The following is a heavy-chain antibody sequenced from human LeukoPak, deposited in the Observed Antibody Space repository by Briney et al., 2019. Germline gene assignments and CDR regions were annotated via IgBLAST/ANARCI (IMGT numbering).Heavy chain of an antibody. Sequence: ASVKVSCKASGYTFTGYYMHWVRQAPGQGLEWMGWINTNTGNPTYAQGFTGRFVFSLDTSVSTAYLQISSLKAEDTAVYYCATSYYVYGSSWYYFDSWGQGTLVTVSS. V-gene: IGHV7-4-1*02. CDR1: GYTFTGYY. D-gene: IGHD6-13*01. J-gene: IGHJ4*02. CDR3: ATSYYVYGSSWYYFDS. CDR2: INTNTGNP.